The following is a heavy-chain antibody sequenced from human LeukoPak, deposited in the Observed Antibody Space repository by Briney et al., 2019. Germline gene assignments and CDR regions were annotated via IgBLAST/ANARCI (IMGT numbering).Heavy chain of an antibody. Sequence: SVKVSCKASGFTFTSSAVQWVRQARGQRLEWIGWIVVGSGNTNYAQKFQERVTITRDMSTSTAHMELSSLRSEDTAVYYCAVLLSGGNSGDWGQGTLVTVSS. V-gene: IGHV1-58*01. D-gene: IGHD4-23*01. J-gene: IGHJ4*02. CDR1: GFTFTSSA. CDR3: AVLLSGGNSGD. CDR2: IVVGSGNT.